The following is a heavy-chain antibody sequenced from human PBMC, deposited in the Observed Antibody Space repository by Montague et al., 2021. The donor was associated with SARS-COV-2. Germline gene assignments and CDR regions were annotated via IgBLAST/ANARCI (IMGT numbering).Heavy chain of an antibody. CDR2: IYYSRST. V-gene: IGHV4-59*01. D-gene: IGHD3-3*01. CDR3: AGERITIFGVVTWPAYFDY. Sequence: SETLSLTCTVSGGSISSSYWSWIRQPPGKGLEWIGYIYYSRSTNYNPSLKSRVPISVDTSTNQISLKLSSVTAAATAAYYCAGERITIFGVVTWPAYFDYWGQGTLVTVSS. CDR1: GGSISSSY. J-gene: IGHJ4*02.